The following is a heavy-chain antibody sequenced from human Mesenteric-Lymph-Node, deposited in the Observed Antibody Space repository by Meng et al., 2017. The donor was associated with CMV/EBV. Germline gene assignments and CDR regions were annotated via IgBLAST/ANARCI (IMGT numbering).Heavy chain of an antibody. Sequence: GESLKISCAASGFTFSSYEMNWVRQAPGKGLEWVAFIEYDGSNKYYADSVKGRFTISRDNSKNTLDLQMNSLRIEDTAMYYCAKDQRHCSGGRCLFDYWGQGTLVTVSS. CDR3: AKDQRHCSGGRCLFDY. J-gene: IGHJ4*02. CDR2: IEYDGSNK. V-gene: IGHV3-30*02. D-gene: IGHD2-15*01. CDR1: GFTFSSYE.